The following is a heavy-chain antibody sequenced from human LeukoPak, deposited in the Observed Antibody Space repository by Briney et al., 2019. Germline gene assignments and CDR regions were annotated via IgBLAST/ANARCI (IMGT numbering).Heavy chain of an antibody. CDR1: GGSFSGYY. D-gene: IGHD1-20*01. Sequence: SETLSLTCAVYGGSFSGYYWSWIRQPPGKGLEWIGSIYYSGSTYYNPSLKSRVTISVDTSKNQFSLKLSSVTAADTAVYYCAPFPGEYNWNDWGQGTLVTVSS. V-gene: IGHV4-34*01. J-gene: IGHJ4*02. CDR2: IYYSGST. CDR3: APFPGEYNWND.